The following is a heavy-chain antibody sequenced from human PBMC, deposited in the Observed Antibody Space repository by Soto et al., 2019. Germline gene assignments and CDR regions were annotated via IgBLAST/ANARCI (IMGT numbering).Heavy chain of an antibody. CDR3: AVDETRWGTSGFDY. CDR2: ISGGGANT. CDR1: GFTFSSYA. D-gene: IGHD3-16*01. J-gene: IGHJ4*02. Sequence: EVQLLESGGGLVQPGGSLRLSCAASGFTFSSYAMSWVRQAPGKGLEWVAAISGGGANTYYADSVKGRFTISRDNSKNTLYLQMNSLRDEDTVVYYGAVDETRWGTSGFDYWGQGTLVTVSS. V-gene: IGHV3-23*01.